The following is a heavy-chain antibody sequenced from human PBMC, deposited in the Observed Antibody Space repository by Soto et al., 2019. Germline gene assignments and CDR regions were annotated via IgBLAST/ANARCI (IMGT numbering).Heavy chain of an antibody. CDR2: TSNSAPT. V-gene: IGHV4-59*08. J-gene: IGHJ5*01. CDR3: ARLIGDSWLDS. CDR1: GGSISSYH. Sequence: SETLSLTCTVSGGSISSYHWSWIRQSPGKGLEWIGYTSNSAPTIYNPSLKSRVTISADTSNNQLSLQLNSVTPDDTAVYYCARLIGDSWLDSWGQGTLVTVSS.